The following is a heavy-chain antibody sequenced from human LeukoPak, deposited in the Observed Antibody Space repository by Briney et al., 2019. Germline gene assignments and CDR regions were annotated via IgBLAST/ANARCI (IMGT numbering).Heavy chain of an antibody. CDR1: GYTFTSYG. CDR3: ARGRGITMIVVVKLGAFDI. J-gene: IGHJ3*02. V-gene: IGHV1-18*01. D-gene: IGHD3-22*01. CDR2: ISAYNGNT. Sequence: ASVKVSRKASGYTFTSYGISWVRQAPGQGLEWMGWISAYNGNTNYAQKLQGRVTMTTDTSTSTAYMELSSLRSEDTAVYYCARGRGITMIVVVKLGAFDIWGQGTMVTVSS.